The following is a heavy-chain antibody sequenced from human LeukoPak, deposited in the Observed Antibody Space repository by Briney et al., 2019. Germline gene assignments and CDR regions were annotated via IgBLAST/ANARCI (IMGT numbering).Heavy chain of an antibody. J-gene: IGHJ4*02. CDR2: IYHSGST. CDR1: GYSISSGYY. D-gene: IGHD3-10*01. V-gene: IGHV4-38-2*02. Sequence: SETLSLTCTVSGYSISSGYYWGWIRQPPGKGLEWIGSIYHSGSTYYNPSLKSRVTISVDTSKNQFSLKLSSVTAADTAVYYCARRRLVRGVIRRLLDYWGQGTLVTVSS. CDR3: ARRRLVRGVIRRLLDY.